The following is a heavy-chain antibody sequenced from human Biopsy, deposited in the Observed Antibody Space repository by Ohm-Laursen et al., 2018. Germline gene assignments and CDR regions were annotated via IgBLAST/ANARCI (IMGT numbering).Heavy chain of an antibody. CDR3: ARHGVYGDLRMDY. J-gene: IGHJ4*02. D-gene: IGHD4-17*01. V-gene: IGHV4-39*01. CDR2: ISYTGST. Sequence: VSLSLTCTVSGGFISSSRYYWGWIRQPPGKGLEGIGSISYTGSTHDNPSLTSRVTISVDTSKNQFFLKLYSLTAADTAVYYCARHGVYGDLRMDYWGQGTLVTVSS. CDR1: GGFISSSRYY.